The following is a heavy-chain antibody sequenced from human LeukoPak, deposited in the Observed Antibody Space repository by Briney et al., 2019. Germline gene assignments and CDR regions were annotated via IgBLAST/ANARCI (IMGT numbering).Heavy chain of an antibody. J-gene: IGHJ4*02. Sequence: PGGSLRLSCAASGFTFSSYGMHWVRQAPGKGLEWVAVISYDGSNKYYADPVKGRFTISRDNSKNTLYLQMNSLRAEDTAVYYCAKDLGYWGQGTLVTVSS. CDR2: ISYDGSNK. CDR1: GFTFSSYG. V-gene: IGHV3-30*18. CDR3: AKDLGY.